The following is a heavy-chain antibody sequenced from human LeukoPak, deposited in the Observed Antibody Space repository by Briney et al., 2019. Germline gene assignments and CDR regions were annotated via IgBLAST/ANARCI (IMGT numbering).Heavy chain of an antibody. CDR3: ARVGGYSNNGYYYMDV. D-gene: IGHD6-13*01. CDR1: GYSISSGYY. V-gene: IGHV4-38-2*02. J-gene: IGHJ6*03. Sequence: SETLSLTCTVSGYSISSGYYWGWIRQPPGKGLEWIGSIYHSGSTYYNPSLKSRVTISVDTSKNQFSLKLSSVTAADTAVYYCARVGGYSNNGYYYMDVWGKGTTVTVSS. CDR2: IYHSGST.